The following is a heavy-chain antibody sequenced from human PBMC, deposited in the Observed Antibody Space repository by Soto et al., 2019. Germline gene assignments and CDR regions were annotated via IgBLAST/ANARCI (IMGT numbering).Heavy chain of an antibody. J-gene: IGHJ4*02. CDR1: GGSIISDY. Sequence: SETLSLTCTVSGGSIISDYWSWIRQPPGKGLEWIGYISYSGSTNYNPSLKSLVTISVDTSKNQFSLKLFSVTAADTAVYYCARVLSGSSLFDYWGQGTRVTVSS. V-gene: IGHV4-59*01. D-gene: IGHD1-26*01. CDR3: ARVLSGSSLFDY. CDR2: ISYSGST.